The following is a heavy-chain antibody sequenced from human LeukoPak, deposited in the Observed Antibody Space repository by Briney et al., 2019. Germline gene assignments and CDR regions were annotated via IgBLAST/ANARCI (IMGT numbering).Heavy chain of an antibody. CDR3: QSINSGSYSLYFDY. Sequence: SETLSLTCTVSGGSISRYYWSWIRQPAGKGLEWIGRIYVSGSTYYNPSLKSRVTISVDTSKNQFSLKLSSVTAADTAVYYCQSINSGSYSLYFDYWGQGTLVTVSS. CDR1: GGSISRYY. CDR2: IYVSGST. V-gene: IGHV4-59*05. J-gene: IGHJ4*02. D-gene: IGHD1-26*01.